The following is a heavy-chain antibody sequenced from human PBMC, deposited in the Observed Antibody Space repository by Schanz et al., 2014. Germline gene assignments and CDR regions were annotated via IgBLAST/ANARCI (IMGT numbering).Heavy chain of an antibody. J-gene: IGHJ4*02. D-gene: IGHD1-26*01. CDR1: GGSFSGYW. CDR3: ARQGDVYRLDY. CDR2: VNHGGYT. Sequence: QVQLQQWGAGLLKPSETLSLTCAFSGGSFSGYWWTWVRQSPGKGLEWIGEVNHGGYTNYNPSLKGRVTVSVDMSKKQFSLRLSSVTAADTAMYFCARQGDVYRLDYWGQGTLVTVTS. V-gene: IGHV4-34*01.